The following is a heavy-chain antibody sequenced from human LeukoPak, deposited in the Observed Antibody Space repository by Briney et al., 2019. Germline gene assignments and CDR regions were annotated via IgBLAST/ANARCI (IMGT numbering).Heavy chain of an antibody. V-gene: IGHV3-33*01. CDR2: IWYDGSNK. D-gene: IGHD3-22*01. Sequence: PGGSLRLSCAASRFTSSSYGMHWVRQAPGKGLEWVAVIWYDGSNKYYADSVKGRFTISRDNPKNTLYLQMNSLRAEDTAVYYCARDGGYYDSSGYYYDFDYWGQGTLVTVSS. CDR1: RFTSSSYG. J-gene: IGHJ4*02. CDR3: ARDGGYYDSSGYYYDFDY.